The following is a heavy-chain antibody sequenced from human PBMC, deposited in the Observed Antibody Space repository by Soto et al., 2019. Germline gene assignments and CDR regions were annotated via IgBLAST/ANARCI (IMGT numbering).Heavy chain of an antibody. Sequence: LSLTCDVSGYSISSGYYWGWIRQPPGKGLEWIGSIHHSGSTYNNPSLKSRITMSVDTTKNHFSLNLRSVTAADTAVYYCARSAPFDIYAITPVEFWGQGTLVTVSS. J-gene: IGHJ4*02. V-gene: IGHV4-38-2*01. D-gene: IGHD3-9*01. CDR2: IHHSGST. CDR3: ARSAPFDIYAITPVEF. CDR1: GYSISSGYY.